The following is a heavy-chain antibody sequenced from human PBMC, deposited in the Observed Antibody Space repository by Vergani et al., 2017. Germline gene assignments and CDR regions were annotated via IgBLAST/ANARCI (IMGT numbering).Heavy chain of an antibody. CDR1: GFTFSSYA. CDR3: ARGIVVVPAAQGDFDY. CDR2: ISYDGSNK. V-gene: IGHV3-30-3*01. D-gene: IGHD2-2*01. Sequence: QVQLVESGGGVFQPGRSLRLSSAPSGFTFSSYAMHWVRQAPGKGLEWVAVISYDGSNKYYADSVKGRFTISRDNSKNTLYLQMNSLRAEDTAVYYCARGIVVVPAAQGDFDYWGQGTLVTVSS. J-gene: IGHJ4*02.